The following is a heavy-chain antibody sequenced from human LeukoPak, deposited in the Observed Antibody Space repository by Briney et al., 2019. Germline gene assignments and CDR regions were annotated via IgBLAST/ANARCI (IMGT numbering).Heavy chain of an antibody. CDR2: INHSGRT. J-gene: IGHJ4*02. CDR1: GYSISSGYY. V-gene: IGHV4-38-2*01. Sequence: SETLSLTCGVSGYSISSGYYWGWIRQPPGKGLEWIGSINHSGRTYYNPSLKSLVTISVDTSKNQFSLKLTSVTAADTAVYYCATEVGQWLVRTWGQGTPVTVSS. D-gene: IGHD6-19*01. CDR3: ATEVGQWLVRT.